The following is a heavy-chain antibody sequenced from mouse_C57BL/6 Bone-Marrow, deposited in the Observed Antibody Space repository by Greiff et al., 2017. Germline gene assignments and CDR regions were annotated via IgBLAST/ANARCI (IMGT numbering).Heavy chain of an antibody. CDR3: AREGYGYYDSDWYFDV. D-gene: IGHD2-3*01. CDR1: GYSITSDY. J-gene: IGHJ1*03. V-gene: IGHV3-8*01. CDR2: ISYSGST. Sequence: DVKLVESGPGLAKPSQTLSLTCSVTGYSITSDYWNWIRKFPGNKLEYMGYISYSGSTYYNPSLKSRISITRDTSKNQYYLQLNSVTTEDTATDYWAREGYGYYDSDWYFDVWGTGTTVTVSS.